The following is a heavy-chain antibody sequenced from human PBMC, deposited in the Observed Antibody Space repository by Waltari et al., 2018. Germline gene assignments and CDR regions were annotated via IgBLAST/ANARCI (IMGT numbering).Heavy chain of an antibody. CDR2: INTNTGNP. V-gene: IGHV7-4-1*02. Sequence: QVQLVQSGSELKKPGASVKVSCKASGYTFTSYAMNWVRQAPGPGLEWQGWINTNTGNPTYAQGFTGRFVFSLDTSVSTAYLQISSLKAEDTAVYYCARGGCSSTSCEVGSSWHYYYYGMDVWGQGTTVTVSS. D-gene: IGHD2-2*01. J-gene: IGHJ6*02. CDR3: ARGGCSSTSCEVGSSWHYYYYGMDV. CDR1: GYTFTSYA.